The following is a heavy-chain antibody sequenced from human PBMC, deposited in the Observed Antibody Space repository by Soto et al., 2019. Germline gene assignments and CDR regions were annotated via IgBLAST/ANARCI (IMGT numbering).Heavy chain of an antibody. CDR2: MNHSGRT. D-gene: IGHD3-22*01. V-gene: IGHV4-34*01. J-gene: IGHJ4*02. CDR3: ARAGDSSGYSDY. CDR1: GGSFSGYY. Sequence: QVQLQQWGAGLLKPSETLSLTCAVYGGSFSGYYWSWIRQPPGKGLEWIGEMNHSGRTNYNPSLKSRVTISVDTSKNQFSLKLSSVTAADTAVYYCARAGDSSGYSDYWGQGTLVTVSS.